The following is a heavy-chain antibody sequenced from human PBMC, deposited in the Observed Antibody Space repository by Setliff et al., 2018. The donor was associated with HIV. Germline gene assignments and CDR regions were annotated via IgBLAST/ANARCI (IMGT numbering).Heavy chain of an antibody. Sequence: PSETLSLTCIVSSGSISSSSYYWGWIRQPPGKGLEWIGTVYYSGSTYYNPSLKSRVTISVDTSENQFSLKLSSVTAADTAVYYCARDGYSSSWYVISGSFDYWGQGILVTVSS. CDR1: SGSISSSSYY. D-gene: IGHD6-13*01. CDR2: VYYSGST. V-gene: IGHV4-39*07. J-gene: IGHJ4*02. CDR3: ARDGYSSSWYVISGSFDY.